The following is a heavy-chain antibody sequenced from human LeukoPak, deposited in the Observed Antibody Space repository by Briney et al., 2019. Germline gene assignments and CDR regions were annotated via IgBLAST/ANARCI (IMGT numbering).Heavy chain of an antibody. CDR2: IYTSEST. Sequence: NPSETLSLTCSVSGGSISSSNYYWSWIRQPAGKGLEWIGRIYTSESTNYNPSLKSRVTISVDTSKNQFSLKLSSVTAADTAVYYCARVAAAGTYYFDYWGQGTLVTVSS. D-gene: IGHD6-13*01. J-gene: IGHJ4*02. V-gene: IGHV4-61*02. CDR3: ARVAAAGTYYFDY. CDR1: GGSISSSNYY.